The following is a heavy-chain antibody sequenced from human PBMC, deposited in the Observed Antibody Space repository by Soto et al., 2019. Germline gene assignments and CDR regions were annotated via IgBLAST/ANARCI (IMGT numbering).Heavy chain of an antibody. CDR3: ARATNFDY. CDR1: GGSITSYY. J-gene: IGHJ4*01. D-gene: IGHD1-1*01. V-gene: IGHV4-59*01. Sequence: SETLSLFCTVSGGSITSYYWSWIRQPPGKGLEWIGYIYNSGRTNYNPSLKSRVTISVDTSNNQFSLKLTSVNAADTAVYYCARATNFDYWGHGALVTVSS. CDR2: IYNSGRT.